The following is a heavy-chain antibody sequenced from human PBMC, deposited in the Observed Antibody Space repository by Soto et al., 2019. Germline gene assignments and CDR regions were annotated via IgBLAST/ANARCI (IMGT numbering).Heavy chain of an antibody. V-gene: IGHV1-69*13. Sequence: SVKVSCKASGGTFSSYAISWVRQAPAQGLEWMGGIIPIFGTANYAQKCQGRVTITADESTSTAYMELSSLRSEDTAVYYCAREDIGVAGVYYYYYRMDVWGQGPPVTVS. CDR2: IIPIFGTA. CDR1: GGTFSSYA. J-gene: IGHJ6*02. D-gene: IGHD6-19*01. CDR3: AREDIGVAGVYYYYYRMDV.